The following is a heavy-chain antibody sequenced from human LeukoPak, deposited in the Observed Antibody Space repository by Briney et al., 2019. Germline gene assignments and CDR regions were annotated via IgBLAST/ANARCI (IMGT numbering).Heavy chain of an antibody. J-gene: IGHJ4*02. CDR1: GFTFNSYA. CDR2: ISSDGGST. V-gene: IGHV3-64*01. Sequence: GGSLRLSCAASGFTFNSYAMQWVRQAPGKGLEYVSGISSDGGSTYYANSVKGRFIISRDNSTNTVYLQMGSLRAEDMAVYYCARADCSSSSCYTVSYWGQGTLVTVSS. D-gene: IGHD2-2*02. CDR3: ARADCSSSSCYTVSY.